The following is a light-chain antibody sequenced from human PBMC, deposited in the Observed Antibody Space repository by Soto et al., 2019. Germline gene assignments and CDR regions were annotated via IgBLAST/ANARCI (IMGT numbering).Light chain of an antibody. CDR2: EVS. Sequence: QSALTQPPSASGSPGQSVTISCTGTSSDVGGYNYVSWYQQHPGKAPKLMIYEVSERPSGVPDRFSGSKSGNTASLTVSGLQAADDADYYCSSYAGSNKGVLFGGGTKLTVL. J-gene: IGLJ2*01. CDR1: SSDVGGYNY. V-gene: IGLV2-8*01. CDR3: SSYAGSNKGVL.